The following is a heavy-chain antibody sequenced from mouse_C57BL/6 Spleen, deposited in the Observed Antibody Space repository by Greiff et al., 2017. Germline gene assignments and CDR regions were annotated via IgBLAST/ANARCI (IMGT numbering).Heavy chain of an antibody. D-gene: IGHD6-1*01. CDR2: IYPGSGNT. CDR1: GYTFTDYY. CDR3: ARWASPYYFDY. V-gene: IGHV1-76*01. Sequence: VQLVESGAELVRPGASVKLSCKASGYTFTDYYINWVKQRPGQGLEWIARIYPGSGNTYYNEKFKGKATLTAEKSSSTAYMQLSSLTSEDSAVYFCARWASPYYFDYWGQGTTLTVSS. J-gene: IGHJ2*01.